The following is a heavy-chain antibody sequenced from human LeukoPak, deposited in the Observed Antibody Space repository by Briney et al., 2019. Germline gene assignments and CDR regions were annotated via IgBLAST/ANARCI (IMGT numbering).Heavy chain of an antibody. Sequence: GGSLRLSCVASGFTVSSNYMSWVRQAPGKGLEWVSVIYSGGSTNYADSVKGRFTNSRDNAKNTVSLQMNSLRAEDTGVYYCARAPSEIGGYYPEYFRHWGQGTLVTVSS. CDR2: IYSGGST. J-gene: IGHJ1*01. D-gene: IGHD3-22*01. V-gene: IGHV3-53*01. CDR3: ARAPSEIGGYYPEYFRH. CDR1: GFTVSSNY.